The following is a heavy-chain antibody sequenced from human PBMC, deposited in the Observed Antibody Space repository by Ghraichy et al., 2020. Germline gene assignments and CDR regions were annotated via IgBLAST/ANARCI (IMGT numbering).Heavy chain of an antibody. CDR1: GRDFSGDA. CDR3: ARVFYGTADTSGYYSGSYYFGQ. CDR2: ISGSGTLS. Sequence: GGSLRLSCAASGRDFSGDAMSWVRQASGKGLQWVSSISGSGTLSYYADSVKGRFTISRDNSKNTIYLQVNNLTPDDTATYYCARVFYGTADTSGYYSGSYYFGQWGQGTLVTVSS. J-gene: IGHJ4*02. V-gene: IGHV3-23*01. D-gene: IGHD3-22*01.